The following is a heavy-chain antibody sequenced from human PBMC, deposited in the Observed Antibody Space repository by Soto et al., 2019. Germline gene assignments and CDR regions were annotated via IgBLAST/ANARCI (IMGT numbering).Heavy chain of an antibody. J-gene: IGHJ3*02. CDR3: ARSTDWGGGDALDM. V-gene: IGHV3-33*01. CDR1: GFSFSAYG. D-gene: IGHD7-27*01. Sequence: QVHLVESGGGVVQPGMSLRLSCAASGFSFSAYGMHWVRQAPGKGLEWVALIWYDGSNNFNADSMKGRFTITRDNSKNMLYLQMHSLRAEDTAVYFCARSTDWGGGDALDMWGQGTMVIVSS. CDR2: IWYDGSNN.